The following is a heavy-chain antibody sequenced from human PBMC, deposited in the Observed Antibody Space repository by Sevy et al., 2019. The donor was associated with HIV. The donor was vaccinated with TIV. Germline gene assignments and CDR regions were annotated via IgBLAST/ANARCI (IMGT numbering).Heavy chain of an antibody. CDR2: ISGSGGST. V-gene: IGHV3-23*01. CDR3: AKDGGVGATHFDY. D-gene: IGHD1-26*01. Sequence: GGSLRLSCAASGFTFRSYVMNWVRQAPGKGPEWVSGISGSGGSTYYADSVKGRFPISRDNSKDTLYLQMNNLRAEDTAVYYCAKDGGVGATHFDYWGQGTLVTVSS. J-gene: IGHJ4*02. CDR1: GFTFRSYV.